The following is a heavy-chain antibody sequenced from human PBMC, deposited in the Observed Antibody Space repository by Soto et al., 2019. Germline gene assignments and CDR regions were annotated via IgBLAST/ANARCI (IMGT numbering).Heavy chain of an antibody. CDR2: INPSGGST. CDR1: GYTFTSYY. Sequence: VASVKVSCKASGYTFTSYYMHWVRQAPGQGLEWMGIINPSGGSTSYAQKFQGRVTMTRDTSTSTVYMELSSLRSEDTAVYYCARDLSSGIVVVPAAIAYYYYGMDVWGQGTTVTVSS. J-gene: IGHJ6*02. D-gene: IGHD2-2*02. V-gene: IGHV1-46*01. CDR3: ARDLSSGIVVVPAAIAYYYYGMDV.